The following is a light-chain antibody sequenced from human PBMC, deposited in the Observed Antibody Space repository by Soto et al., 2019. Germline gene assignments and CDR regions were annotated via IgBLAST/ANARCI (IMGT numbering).Light chain of an antibody. CDR1: SGHSNYA. J-gene: IGLJ1*01. CDR3: QTWGTGIRV. Sequence: QPVLTQSPSASASLGASVKLTCTLSSGHSNYAIAWHQQQPEKGPRYLMKVNSDGSHRKGDGIPDRFSGSSSGAQRYLTISSRQSEDEAYYSCQTWGTGIRVCGTGTKLTVL. V-gene: IGLV4-69*01. CDR2: VNSDGSH.